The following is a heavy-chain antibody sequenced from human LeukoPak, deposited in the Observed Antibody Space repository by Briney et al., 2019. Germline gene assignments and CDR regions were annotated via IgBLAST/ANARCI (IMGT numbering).Heavy chain of an antibody. Sequence: SVKVSCKASGGTFSSYAISWVRQAPGQGLEWMGGIIPIFGTANYAQKFQGRVTITADESTSTAYMELSSLRSEDRAVYYCARGRDRSSTSCYNYWGQGTLVTVSS. V-gene: IGHV1-69*13. J-gene: IGHJ4*02. CDR1: GGTFSSYA. CDR2: IIPIFGTA. D-gene: IGHD2-2*02. CDR3: ARGRDRSSTSCYNY.